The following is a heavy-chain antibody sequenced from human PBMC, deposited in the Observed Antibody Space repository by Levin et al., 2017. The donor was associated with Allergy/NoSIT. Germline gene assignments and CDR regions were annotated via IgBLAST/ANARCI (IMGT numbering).Heavy chain of an antibody. Sequence: GGSLRLSCAASGFTFSNAWMSWVRQAPGKGLEWVGRIKSKTDGGTTDYAAPVKGRFTISRDDSKNTLYLQMNSLKTEDTAVYYCTTDLYDILTGEGFDYWGQGTLVTVSS. J-gene: IGHJ4*02. V-gene: IGHV3-15*01. CDR3: TTDLYDILTGEGFDY. CDR2: IKSKTDGGTT. CDR1: GFTFSNAW. D-gene: IGHD3-9*01.